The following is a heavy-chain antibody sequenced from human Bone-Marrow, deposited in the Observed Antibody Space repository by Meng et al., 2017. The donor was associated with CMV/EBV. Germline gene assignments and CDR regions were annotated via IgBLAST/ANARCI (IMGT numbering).Heavy chain of an antibody. CDR3: ARDLGPGGIAAAGRSVY. D-gene: IGHD6-13*01. CDR1: GFTFSNAW. J-gene: IGHJ4*02. Sequence: GESLKISCAASGFTFSNAWMSWVRQAPGKGLEWVSYISSSGSTIYYADSVKGRFTISRDNAKNSLYLQMNSLRAEDTAVYYCARDLGPGGIAAAGRSVYWGQGTLVTVSS. CDR2: ISSSGSTI. V-gene: IGHV3-11*04.